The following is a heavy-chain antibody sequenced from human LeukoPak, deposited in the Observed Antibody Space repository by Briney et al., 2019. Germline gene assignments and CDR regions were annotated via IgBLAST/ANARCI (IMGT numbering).Heavy chain of an antibody. CDR2: NSWDGGST. J-gene: IGHJ4*02. D-gene: IGHD5-12*01. V-gene: IGHV3-43D*03. CDR1: GFTFDDYA. Sequence: GGSLRLSCAASGFTFDDYAMHWVRQAPGKGLEWVSLNSWDGGSTYHADSVKGRFTISRDNSKTSLYLQMNSLRAEDTALYYCAKDLGYSGYDGGGGYFDYWGQGTLVTVSS. CDR3: AKDLGYSGYDGGGGYFDY.